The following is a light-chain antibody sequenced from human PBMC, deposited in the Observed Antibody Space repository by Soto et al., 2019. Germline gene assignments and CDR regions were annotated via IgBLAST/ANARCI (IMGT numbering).Light chain of an antibody. CDR2: SND. CDR3: APWDDGVNGVL. Sequence: QSVLTQPPSASGTPGQRVSISCSGSSYNIESHSVDWYQHFPGTAPKLVINSNDQRPSGVPDRFSGSKSGTSASLAISGLQAEDEADYYCAPWDDGVNGVLFGGGTKLTVL. CDR1: SYNIESHS. V-gene: IGLV1-44*01. J-gene: IGLJ3*02.